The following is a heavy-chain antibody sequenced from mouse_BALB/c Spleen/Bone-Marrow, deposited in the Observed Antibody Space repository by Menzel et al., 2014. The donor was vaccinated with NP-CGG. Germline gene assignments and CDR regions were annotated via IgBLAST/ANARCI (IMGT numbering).Heavy chain of an antibody. J-gene: IGHJ1*01. V-gene: IGHV1S81*02. CDR2: INPSNDTP. CDR1: GYTFXNYF. CDR3: TRSGYYGYGWYFDV. Sequence: VQLQQSGAELVKPGASVKLSCRVSGYTFXNYFVYWVKQRPGQGLEWIGEINPSNDTPNFNEKFKSKATLTVDKSSSTAYMQLSSLTSEDSAVYYCTRSGYYGYGWYFDVGGEGTPVTVSS. D-gene: IGHD1-2*01.